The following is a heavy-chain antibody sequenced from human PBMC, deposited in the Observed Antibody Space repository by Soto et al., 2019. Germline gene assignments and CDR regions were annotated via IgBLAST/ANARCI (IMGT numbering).Heavy chain of an antibody. V-gene: IGHV4-34*01. CDR1: GGSFSGYY. D-gene: IGHD2-15*01. CDR3: ARGGKSVIFMQGYYVDY. Sequence: QVQLQQWGAGLLKPSETLSLTCAVYGGSFSGYYWSWIRQPPGKGLEWSGEINRSGGTNYNPSLKSRVTISVDTSKNQFSLKLSSLTAADTAVYYCARGGKSVIFMQGYYVDYWGQGTLVTVSS. CDR2: INRSGGT. J-gene: IGHJ4*02.